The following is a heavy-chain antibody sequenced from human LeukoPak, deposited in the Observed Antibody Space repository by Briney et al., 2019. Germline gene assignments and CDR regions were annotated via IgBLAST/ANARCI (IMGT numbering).Heavy chain of an antibody. Sequence: GRSLRLSCAASGFTFSDYYMSWIRQAPGKGLEWVSYISSSGSTIYYADSVKGRFTISRDNAKNSLYLQMNSLRAEDTAVYYCARLQGDTAMVTTYYYMDVWGKGTTVTISS. CDR2: ISSSGSTI. D-gene: IGHD5-18*01. V-gene: IGHV3-11*01. J-gene: IGHJ6*03. CDR3: ARLQGDTAMVTTYYYMDV. CDR1: GFTFSDYY.